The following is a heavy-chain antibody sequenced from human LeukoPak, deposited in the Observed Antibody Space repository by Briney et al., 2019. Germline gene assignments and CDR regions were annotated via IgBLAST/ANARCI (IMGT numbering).Heavy chain of an antibody. J-gene: IGHJ4*02. CDR3: ARGSPATGYSSSLDFDY. CDR1: GYSFTGYY. CDR2: INPNSGGT. V-gene: IGHV1-2*02. D-gene: IGHD6-6*01. Sequence: GASVKVSCKTSGYSFTGYYMHWVRQAPGQGLEWMGWINPNSGGTNYAQKFQGRVTMTRDTSISTAYMELSRLRSDDTAVYYCARGSPATGYSSSLDFDYWGQGTLVTVSS.